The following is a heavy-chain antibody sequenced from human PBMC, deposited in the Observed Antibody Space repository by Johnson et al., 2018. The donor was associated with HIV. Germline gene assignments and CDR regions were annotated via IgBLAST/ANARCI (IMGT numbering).Heavy chain of an antibody. D-gene: IGHD3-9*01. V-gene: IGHV3-30-3*01. CDR2: ISYDGNNK. CDR1: GFIFSTYG. Sequence: QVQLVESGGGVVQPGRSLRLSCAASGFIFSTYGMHWVRQAPGRGLEWVAIISYDGNNKDYADSVKGRFTISRDNSKNTLFLQMNSLRTEDTAVYFCAKDLRVFDWFNAYDALDIWGQGTMVTVSS. J-gene: IGHJ3*02. CDR3: AKDLRVFDWFNAYDALDI.